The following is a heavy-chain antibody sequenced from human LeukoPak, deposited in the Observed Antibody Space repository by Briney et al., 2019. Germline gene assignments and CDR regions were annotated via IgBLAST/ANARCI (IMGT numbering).Heavy chain of an antibody. J-gene: IGHJ4*02. Sequence: GGSLRLSCTASGFTFSSYAMTWVRQAPGKGLEWVSAISGSGGSTYYADSVKGRFTISRDNSKSTLYLQMNSLRAEDTAVYYCAKPLPEPGHSYGSVPPDYWGQGTLVTVSS. D-gene: IGHD5-18*01. V-gene: IGHV3-23*01. CDR2: ISGSGGST. CDR3: AKPLPEPGHSYGSVPPDY. CDR1: GFTFSSYA.